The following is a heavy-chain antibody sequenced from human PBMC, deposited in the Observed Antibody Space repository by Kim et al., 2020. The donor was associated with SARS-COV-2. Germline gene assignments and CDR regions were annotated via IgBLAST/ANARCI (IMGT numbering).Heavy chain of an antibody. D-gene: IGHD3-16*02. CDR1: GGSIASSRQY. CDR2: IAYSVGTFHNPSA. Sequence: SETLSLTCTVSGGSIASSRQYWGWIRQPPGKNLEWVGTIAYSVGTFHNPSAYYNPSLLSRVSMSVDTSTSRFPLTLGSVTAADTAVYYCARPSHADCRYRCTFVIGGRGTLVTVSS. CDR3: ARPSHADCRYRCTFVI. V-gene: IGHV4-39*01. J-gene: IGHJ3*02.